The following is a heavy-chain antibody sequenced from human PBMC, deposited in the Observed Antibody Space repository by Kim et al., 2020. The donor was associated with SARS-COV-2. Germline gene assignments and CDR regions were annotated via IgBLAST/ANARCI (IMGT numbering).Heavy chain of an antibody. CDR2: INAGNGNT. V-gene: IGHV1-3*01. Sequence: ASVKVSCKASGYTFTSYAMHWVRQAPGQRLEWMGWINAGNGNTKYSQKFQGRVTITRDTSASTAYMELSSLRSEDTAVYYCARDGETDSSGYYPYDAFDIWGQGTMVTVSS. J-gene: IGHJ3*02. D-gene: IGHD3-22*01. CDR1: GYTFTSYA. CDR3: ARDGETDSSGYYPYDAFDI.